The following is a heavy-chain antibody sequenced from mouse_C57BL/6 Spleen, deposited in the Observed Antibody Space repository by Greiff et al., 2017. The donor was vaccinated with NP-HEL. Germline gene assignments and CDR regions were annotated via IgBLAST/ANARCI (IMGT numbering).Heavy chain of an antibody. CDR2: IYPGDGDT. J-gene: IGHJ2*01. CDR1: GYAFSSYW. Sequence: QVQLKESGAELVKPGASVKISCKASGYAFSSYWMNWVKQRPGKGLEWIGQIYPGDGDTNYNGKFKGKATLTADKSSSTAYMQLSSLTSEDSAVYFCAKDLLENYFDYWGQGTTLTVSS. V-gene: IGHV1-80*01. D-gene: IGHD2-1*01. CDR3: AKDLLENYFDY.